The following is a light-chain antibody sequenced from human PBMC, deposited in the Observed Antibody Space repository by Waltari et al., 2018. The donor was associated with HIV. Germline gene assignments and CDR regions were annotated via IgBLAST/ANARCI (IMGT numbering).Light chain of an antibody. Sequence: QSALTQPPSASGSPGPSVTISCTGTSSDVGGYNYVSCYQQHPGKAPKPMIYEVSKRPSGVPDRFSGSKSGNTASLTVSGLQAEDEADYYCSSYAGSNNLVFGGGTKLTVL. CDR2: EVS. J-gene: IGLJ2*01. V-gene: IGLV2-8*01. CDR3: SSYAGSNNLV. CDR1: SSDVGGYNY.